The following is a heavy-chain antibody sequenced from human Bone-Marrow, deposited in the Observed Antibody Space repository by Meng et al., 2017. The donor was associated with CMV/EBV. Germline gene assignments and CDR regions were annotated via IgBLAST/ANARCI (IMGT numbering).Heavy chain of an antibody. Sequence: QVQLHHWGAGLLKPSETLSLTCAVYGGSFSGYYCSWIRQPPGKGLEWIAEINHSGNTNYNPSLKSRVTISVDTSKNQFSLKLSSVTAADTAVYYCATVGLGMNWFDPWGQGTLVTVSS. V-gene: IGHV4-34*01. CDR1: GGSFSGYY. CDR2: INHSGNT. J-gene: IGHJ5*02. CDR3: ATVGLGMNWFDP.